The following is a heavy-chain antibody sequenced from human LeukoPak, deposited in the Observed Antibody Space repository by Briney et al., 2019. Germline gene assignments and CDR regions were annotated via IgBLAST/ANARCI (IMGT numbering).Heavy chain of an antibody. V-gene: IGHV1-3*01. CDR3: ARDYSTGWYLDY. CDR1: GYTFTSYG. Sequence: ASVKVSCKASGYTFTSYGMHWVRQAPGQRLEWMGWINAGSGNTKYSQKFQGRVTITRDTSASTAYMELSSLRSEDTALYYCARDYSTGWYLDYWGQGTLVTVSS. J-gene: IGHJ4*02. CDR2: INAGSGNT. D-gene: IGHD6-19*01.